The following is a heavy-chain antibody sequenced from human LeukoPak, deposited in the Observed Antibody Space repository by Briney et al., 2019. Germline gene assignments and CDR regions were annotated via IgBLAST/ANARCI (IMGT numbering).Heavy chain of an antibody. CDR2: SNPGDSDT. CDR3: ARINGYCSSASCSLTFDF. D-gene: IGHD2-2*03. Sequence: GESLKLSCKGSGYSFISYWVGWVRQMPGKGLEWMGISNPGDSDTRYSPSFQGQVTISADKSISTAYLQWSSLKASDTAMYYCARINGYCSSASCSLTFDFWGQGTLVTVST. V-gene: IGHV5-51*01. J-gene: IGHJ4*02. CDR1: GYSFISYW.